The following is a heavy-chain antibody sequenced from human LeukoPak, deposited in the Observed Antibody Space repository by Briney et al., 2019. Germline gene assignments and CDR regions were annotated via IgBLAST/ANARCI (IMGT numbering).Heavy chain of an antibody. Sequence: GGSLRLSCAASGFTFSSYWMGWVRQAPGKGLEWVANIKQDGSEKYYVDSVKGRFTISRDNAKNSLYLQMNSLRAEDTAVYYCARAFGYSRSWYVGLIDYWGQGTLVTVSS. V-gene: IGHV3-7*01. J-gene: IGHJ4*02. CDR1: GFTFSSYW. D-gene: IGHD6-13*01. CDR3: ARAFGYSRSWYVGLIDY. CDR2: IKQDGSEK.